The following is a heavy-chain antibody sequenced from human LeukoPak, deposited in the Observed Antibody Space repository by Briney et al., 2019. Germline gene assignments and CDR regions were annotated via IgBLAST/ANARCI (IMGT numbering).Heavy chain of an antibody. V-gene: IGHV4-34*01. CDR2: INHSGST. D-gene: IGHD3-10*01. CDR3: ARNLPELLLSFYYYYGIDV. J-gene: IGHJ6*02. Sequence: PSETLSLTCAVYGGSFSGYYWSWIRQPPGKGLEWIGEINHSGSTNYNPSLKSRVTISVDTSKNQFSLKLSSVTAADTAVYYCARNLPELLLSFYYYYGIDVWGQGTTVTVSS. CDR1: GGSFSGYY.